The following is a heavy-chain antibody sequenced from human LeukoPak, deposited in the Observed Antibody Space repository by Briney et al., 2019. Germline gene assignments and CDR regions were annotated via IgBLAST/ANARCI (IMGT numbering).Heavy chain of an antibody. CDR2: IYYTGAT. V-gene: IGHV4-59*01. D-gene: IGHD5-18*01. CDR3: ARAGYSYGTGYYFDY. J-gene: IGHJ4*02. Sequence: PSETLSLTCNVSGGSISSYYWSWIRLPPGKGLEWIGYIYYTGATYDIPSLKSRDTISLDTSNNQFSLKLSSVTAADAAVYYCARAGYSYGTGYYFDYWGQGALVTVSS. CDR1: GGSISSYY.